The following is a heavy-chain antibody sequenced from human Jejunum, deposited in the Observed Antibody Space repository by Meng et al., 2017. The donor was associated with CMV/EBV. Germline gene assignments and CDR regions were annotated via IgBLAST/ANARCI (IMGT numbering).Heavy chain of an antibody. D-gene: IGHD4-17*01. CDR1: GVTFSSYS. CDR2: ISSNSRNI. V-gene: IGHV3-21*06. CDR3: ARSYGDYAASDF. J-gene: IGHJ4*02. Sequence: AASGVTFSSYSMNWVRQDPGKGLEWVAFISSNSRNIFYADSLKVRFTISRDNARNSAYLQMNSLRVEDTAFYYCARSYGDYAASDFRGRGTLVTVSS.